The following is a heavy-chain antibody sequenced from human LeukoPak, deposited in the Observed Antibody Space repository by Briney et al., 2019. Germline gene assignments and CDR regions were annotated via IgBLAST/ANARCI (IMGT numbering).Heavy chain of an antibody. D-gene: IGHD3-16*01. CDR1: GFIFEDYA. J-gene: IGHJ2*01. V-gene: IGHV3-9*01. CDR2: ISWNSGSI. Sequence: PGGSLRLSCAASGFIFEDYAMHWLQQAPGKGLEWVSGISWNSGSIGYADSVKGRFTISRDNAKNSLYLQMNSLRTEDTAFYYCTKDVFDFGGYFELWGRGTLVTVSS. CDR3: TKDVFDFGGYFEL.